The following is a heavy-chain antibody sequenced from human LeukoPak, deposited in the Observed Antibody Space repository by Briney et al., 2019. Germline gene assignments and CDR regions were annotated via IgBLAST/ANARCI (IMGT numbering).Heavy chain of an antibody. D-gene: IGHD6-13*01. J-gene: IGHJ4*02. CDR1: GFTFSSYS. Sequence: GGSLRLSCAASGFTFSSYSMNWVRQAPGKGLEWVSSISSSSSYIYYADSVKGRFTISRDNAKNSLYLQMNSLRAEDTAVYYCARDVAAGQVDYWGQGTLGTVSS. CDR2: ISSSSSYI. CDR3: ARDVAAGQVDY. V-gene: IGHV3-21*01.